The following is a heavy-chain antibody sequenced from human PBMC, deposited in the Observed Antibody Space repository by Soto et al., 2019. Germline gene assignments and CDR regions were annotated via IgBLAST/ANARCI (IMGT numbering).Heavy chain of an antibody. V-gene: IGHV3-7*01. CDR3: ARDQDGAITGFDP. CDR2: IKQDGSEK. D-gene: IGHD1-20*01. CDR1: GFTFSSYW. J-gene: IGHJ5*02. Sequence: SLRLSCAASGFTFSSYWMSWVRQAPGKGLEWVANIKQDGSEKYYVDSVKGRFTISRDNAKNSLYLQMNSLRAEDTAVYYCARDQDGAITGFDPWGQGTLVTAPQ.